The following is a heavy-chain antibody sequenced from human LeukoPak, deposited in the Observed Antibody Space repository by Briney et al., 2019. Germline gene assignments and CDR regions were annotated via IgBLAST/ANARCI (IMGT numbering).Heavy chain of an antibody. CDR2: ISYDGSNN. V-gene: IGHV3-30*18. D-gene: IGHD3-9*01. CDR3: AKGTVLRYFDWSPIAPNYYYGMDV. J-gene: IGHJ6*02. CDR1: GFTFSSYG. Sequence: GGSLRLSCAASGFTFSSYGMHWVRQAPGKGLEWVVVISYDGSNNYYADSVKGRFTISRDNSKSTLYLQMNSLRAEDTAVYYCAKGTVLRYFDWSPIAPNYYYGMDVWGQGTTVTVSS.